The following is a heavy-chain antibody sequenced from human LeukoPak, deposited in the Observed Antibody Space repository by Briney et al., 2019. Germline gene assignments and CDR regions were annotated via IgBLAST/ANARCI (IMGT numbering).Heavy chain of an antibody. D-gene: IGHD6-19*01. CDR1: GFTFSSYS. J-gene: IGHJ5*02. V-gene: IGHV3-21*01. Sequence: GGSLRLSCAASGFTFSSYSMNWVRQAPGKGLEWVSSISSSSSYIYYADSVKGRFTISRDNAKNSLYLQMNSLRAEDTAVYYCARDPVAGTSGWFDPWGQGTLVIVSS. CDR2: ISSSSSYI. CDR3: ARDPVAGTSGWFDP.